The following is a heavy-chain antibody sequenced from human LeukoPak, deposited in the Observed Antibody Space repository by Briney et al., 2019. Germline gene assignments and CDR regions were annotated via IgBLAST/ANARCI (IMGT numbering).Heavy chain of an antibody. Sequence: GGSLRLSCAASGFTISTNYMNWVRQAPGKGLDWVSVIYSGGSTYYADSVKGRFTISRDTSKNTLYLQMDSLRAEDTALYYCAPYYYGSGSYSYGMDVWGQGTTVTVSS. J-gene: IGHJ6*02. CDR1: GFTISTNY. CDR3: APYYYGSGSYSYGMDV. CDR2: IYSGGST. D-gene: IGHD3-10*01. V-gene: IGHV3-66*01.